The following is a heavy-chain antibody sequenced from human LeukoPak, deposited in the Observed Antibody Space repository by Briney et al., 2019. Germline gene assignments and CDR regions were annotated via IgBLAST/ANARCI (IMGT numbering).Heavy chain of an antibody. J-gene: IGHJ4*02. CDR1: GFTFSSYW. CDR3: ASILLGIVVVPAAARGQLGVADY. D-gene: IGHD2-2*01. Sequence: GGSLRLSCAASGFTFSSYWMSWVRQAPGKGLEWVANIKQDGSEKYYVDSVKGRFTISRDNAKNSLYLQMNSLRAEDTAVYYCASILLGIVVVPAAARGQLGVADYWGQGTLVTVSS. CDR2: IKQDGSEK. V-gene: IGHV3-7*03.